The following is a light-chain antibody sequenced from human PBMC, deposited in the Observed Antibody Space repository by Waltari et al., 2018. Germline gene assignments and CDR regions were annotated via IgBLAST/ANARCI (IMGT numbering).Light chain of an antibody. J-gene: IGKJ3*01. CDR2: MGS. CDR1: QSLLHSSGKNY. V-gene: IGKV2-28*01. Sequence: DIVMTQSPLSLPVTPGESASFPFRSSQSLLHSSGKNYLDWYVQKPGQSPQLLICMGSNRASGVPDRFSGSGSGTDFTLEISRVEPEDVGIYYCMQQLQTPRSFGPGTKVEIK. CDR3: MQQLQTPRS.